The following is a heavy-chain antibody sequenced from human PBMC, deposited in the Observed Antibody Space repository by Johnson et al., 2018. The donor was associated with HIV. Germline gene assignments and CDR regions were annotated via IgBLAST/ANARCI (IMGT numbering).Heavy chain of an antibody. V-gene: IGHV3-20*04. J-gene: IGHJ3*02. CDR1: GFTFDDYG. D-gene: IGHD3-16*02. CDR2: INWNGGTP. Sequence: VQLVESGGGLVQPGGSLRLSCAASGFTFDDYGMSWVRQAPGKGLEWVSGINWNGGTPGYADSVKGRFTISRDNAKGYLYLQMDSLRPEDTAFYYCARDQLGSKFELSFYAFDMWGQGTLVTVSS. CDR3: ARDQLGSKFELSFYAFDM.